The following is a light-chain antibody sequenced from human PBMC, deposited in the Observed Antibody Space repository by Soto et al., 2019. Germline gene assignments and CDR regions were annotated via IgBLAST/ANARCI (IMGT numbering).Light chain of an antibody. CDR1: SSDVGSYDL. CDR3: SSYTSSSTVYV. V-gene: IGLV2-14*02. J-gene: IGLJ1*01. Sequence: QSVLTQPASVSGSPGQSITISCTGTSSDVGSYDLVSWYQQHPVKAPKLMIYDVSNRPSGVSNRFSGSKSGNTASLTISGLQAEDEADYYCSSYTSSSTVYVFGTGTKVTVL. CDR2: DVS.